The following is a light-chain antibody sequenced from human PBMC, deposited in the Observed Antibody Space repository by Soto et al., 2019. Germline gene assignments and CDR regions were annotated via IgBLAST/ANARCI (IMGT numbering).Light chain of an antibody. CDR1: QAIGIY. Sequence: DIQMTQSPSSLSTSVGDRVTITCRASQAIGIYVAWYQQKPGKVPKLLIYAASTLQSGVPSRFSGSGSGTDFTLTINSLQPEDVATYYCQKYSGAPPTFGQGTKGEIK. V-gene: IGKV1-27*01. CDR2: AAS. J-gene: IGKJ1*01. CDR3: QKYSGAPPT.